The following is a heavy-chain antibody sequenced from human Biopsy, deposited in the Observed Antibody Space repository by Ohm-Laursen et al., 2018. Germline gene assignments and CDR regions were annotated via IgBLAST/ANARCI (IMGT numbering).Heavy chain of an antibody. V-gene: IGHV1-2*02. Sequence: SVKVSCKTSGYTFTDYFLHWVRQALGRGPEWRGGSSPRRGGTNYAQKFQGRVTMIRDTSATTGYMELSSLRSDDTAVYYCARDIMNPIGGLVARSDVFDVWGQGTMVTVSS. CDR1: GYTFTDYF. J-gene: IGHJ3*01. CDR3: ARDIMNPIGGLVARSDVFDV. D-gene: IGHD3-16*02. CDR2: SSPRRGGT.